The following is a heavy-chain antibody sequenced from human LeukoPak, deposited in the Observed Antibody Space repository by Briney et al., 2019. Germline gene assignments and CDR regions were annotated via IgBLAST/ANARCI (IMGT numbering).Heavy chain of an antibody. D-gene: IGHD1-26*01. Sequence: ASVKVSCKVSGYTLTQLSMHWVGQALGKGLEGMGGFDPEDGETIYAQKFQGRVTMTEDTSTDTAYMELSSLRSEDTAVYYCATGVGANNWFDPWGQGTLVTVSS. CDR1: GYTLTQLS. V-gene: IGHV1-24*01. CDR3: ATGVGANNWFDP. J-gene: IGHJ5*02. CDR2: FDPEDGET.